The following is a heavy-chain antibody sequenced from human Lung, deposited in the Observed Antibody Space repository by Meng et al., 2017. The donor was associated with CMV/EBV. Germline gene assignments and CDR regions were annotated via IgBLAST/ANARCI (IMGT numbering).Heavy chain of an antibody. CDR1: GFTFSSYA. CDR2: ISYDGSNK. Sequence: GESLKISCAASGFTFSSYAMHWVRQAPGKGLEWVAVISYDGSNKYYADSVKGRFTISRDNSKNTLYLQMNSLRAEDTAVYYCARDSLSGYSPRFDDWGQGXLVTVSS. V-gene: IGHV3-30*04. D-gene: IGHD3-3*01. CDR3: ARDSLSGYSPRFDD. J-gene: IGHJ4*02.